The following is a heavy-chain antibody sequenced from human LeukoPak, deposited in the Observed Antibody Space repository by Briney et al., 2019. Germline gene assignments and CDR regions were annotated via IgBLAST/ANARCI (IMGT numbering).Heavy chain of an antibody. D-gene: IGHD4-17*01. J-gene: IGHJ4*02. CDR1: GVSFDDYY. CDR3: TRMTTGRDY. V-gene: IGHV4-34*01. CDR2: INHSGYT. Sequence: SETLSLTCAVSGVSFDDYYWAWVRQTPGKGLEWIGEINHSGYTNDSPSLKSRVTLSIDTSRKQFSLNLRSVTVADAGFYYCTRMTTGRDYWGQGTLATVSS.